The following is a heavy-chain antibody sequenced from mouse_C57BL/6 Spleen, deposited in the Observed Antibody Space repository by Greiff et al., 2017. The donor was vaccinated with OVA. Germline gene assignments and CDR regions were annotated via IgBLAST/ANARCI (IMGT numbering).Heavy chain of an antibody. CDR3: AGSGPVVVATGGYVDV. Sequence: QVQLQQSGAELVKPGASVKLSCKASGYTFTSYWMHWVKQRPGQGLEWIGMIHPNSGSTNYNEKFKSKATLTVDKSSSTAYMQLSSLTSEDSAVYYCAGSGPVVVATGGYVDVWGTGTTVTVSS. J-gene: IGHJ1*03. CDR1: GYTFTSYW. V-gene: IGHV1-64*01. D-gene: IGHD1-1*01. CDR2: IHPNSGST.